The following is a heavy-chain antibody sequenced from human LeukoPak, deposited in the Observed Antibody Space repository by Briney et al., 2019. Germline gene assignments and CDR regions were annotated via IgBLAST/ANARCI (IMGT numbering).Heavy chain of an antibody. CDR3: VRELEAAAGDV. CDR2: INPRGDST. CDR1: GYTFSTYY. J-gene: IGHJ6*02. Sequence: ASVKVSCKASGYTFSTYYMHWVRQAPGQGLEWMGIINPRGDSTSYAQKFQGRVTMTRDASTSTLYMELSSLRSEDTAVYYCVRELEAAAGDVWGQGTTVTVSS. D-gene: IGHD6-13*01. V-gene: IGHV1-46*01.